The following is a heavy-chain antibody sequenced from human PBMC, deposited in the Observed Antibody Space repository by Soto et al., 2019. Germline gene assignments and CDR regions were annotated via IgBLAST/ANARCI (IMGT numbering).Heavy chain of an antibody. V-gene: IGHV1-69*13. CDR2: IIPIFGTA. CDR1: GGTFSSYA. J-gene: IGHJ6*02. D-gene: IGHD6-6*01. Sequence: ASVKVSCKASGGTFSSYAISWVRQAPGQGLEWMGGIIPIFGTANYAQKFQGRVTITADESTSTAYMELSSLRSEDTAVYYCARGGGILDSSSPDSYYYYGMDVWGQGTTVTVSS. CDR3: ARGGGILDSSSPDSYYYYGMDV.